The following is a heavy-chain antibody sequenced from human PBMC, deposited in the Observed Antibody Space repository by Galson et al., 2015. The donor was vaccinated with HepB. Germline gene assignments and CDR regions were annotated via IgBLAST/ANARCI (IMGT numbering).Heavy chain of an antibody. CDR1: GFTFSSYA. D-gene: IGHD1-26*01. V-gene: IGHV3-23*01. CDR2: ISGSGGST. CDR3: AGNGVLGATTFSWVDRAFYEGVYYYYYGMDV. Sequence: SLRLSCAASGFTFSSYAMSWVRQAPGKGLEWVSAISGSGGSTYYADSVKGRFTISRDNSKNTLYLQMNSLRAEDTAVYYCAGNGVLGATTFSWVDRAFYEGVYYYYYGMDVWGQGTTVTVSS. J-gene: IGHJ6*02.